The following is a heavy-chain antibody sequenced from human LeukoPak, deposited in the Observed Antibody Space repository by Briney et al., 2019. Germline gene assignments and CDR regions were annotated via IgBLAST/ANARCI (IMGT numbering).Heavy chain of an antibody. CDR2: ISYDGSNK. CDR3: AGEGRGYFDY. V-gene: IGHV3-30-3*01. CDR1: GFTFSSYA. Sequence: GGSLRLSCAASGFTFSSYAMHWVRQAPGKGLEWVAVISYDGSNKYYADSVKGRFTISRDNSKNTLYLQMNSLRAEDTAVFYCAGEGRGYFDYWGQGTLVTVSS. J-gene: IGHJ4*02. D-gene: IGHD3-10*01.